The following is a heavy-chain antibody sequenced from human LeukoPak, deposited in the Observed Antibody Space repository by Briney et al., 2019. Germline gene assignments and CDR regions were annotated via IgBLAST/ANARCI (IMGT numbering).Heavy chain of an antibody. J-gene: IGHJ4*02. CDR3: ARIGAPSAATD. CDR1: GFTFSNYW. CDR2: INSDGSNT. D-gene: IGHD1-26*01. V-gene: IGHV3-74*01. Sequence: PGGSLRLSCAASGFTFSNYWMYWVRQAPGKGLVWVSRINSDGSNTNYADSVKGRFTISRDNAKNTLYLQMNSLRAEDTAVYYCARIGAPSAATDWGQGTLVTVSS.